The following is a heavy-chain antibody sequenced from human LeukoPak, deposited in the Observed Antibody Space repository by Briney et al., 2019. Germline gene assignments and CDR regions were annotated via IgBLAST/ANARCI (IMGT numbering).Heavy chain of an antibody. CDR1: GGSFSGYY. CDR3: ARTMTGLRAVDY. J-gene: IGHJ4*02. V-gene: IGHV4-34*01. Sequence: SETLSLTRAVYGGSFSGYYWSWIRQPPGKGLEWIGEINHSGSTNYNPSLKSRVTISVDTSKNQFSLKLSSVTAADTAVYYCARTMTGLRAVDYWGQGTLVTVSS. D-gene: IGHD3-9*01. CDR2: INHSGST.